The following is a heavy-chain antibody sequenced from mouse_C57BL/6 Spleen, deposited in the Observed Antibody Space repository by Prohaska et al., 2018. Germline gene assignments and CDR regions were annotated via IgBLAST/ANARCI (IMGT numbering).Heavy chain of an antibody. J-gene: IGHJ4*01. CDR3: ARLGYYGAMVY. Sequence: EVKLLQSGGGLVQPGGSLKLSCAASGIDFSRYWMSWVRRAPGKGLEWIGEINPDSSTINYAPSLKDKFIISRDNDKNTLYLEMSKVRSEDTALYYCARLGYYGAMVYGGQVTSVTVSS. CDR1: GIDFSRYW. D-gene: IGHD1-1*01. CDR2: INPDSSTI. V-gene: IGHV4-1*01.